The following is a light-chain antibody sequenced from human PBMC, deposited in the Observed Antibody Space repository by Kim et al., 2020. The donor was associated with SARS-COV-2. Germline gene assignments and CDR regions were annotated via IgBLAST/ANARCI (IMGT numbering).Light chain of an antibody. CDR3: QQRSNWPPGSLT. CDR1: QSVSSH. Sequence: EIVLTQSPATLSLSPGERATLSCRASQSVSSHLAWYQQKPGQAPRLLIYDASNRATGIPARFSGSGSGTDFTLTISSLEPEDFAVYYCQQRSNWPPGSLTFGGGTKVDIK. V-gene: IGKV3-11*01. J-gene: IGKJ4*01. CDR2: DAS.